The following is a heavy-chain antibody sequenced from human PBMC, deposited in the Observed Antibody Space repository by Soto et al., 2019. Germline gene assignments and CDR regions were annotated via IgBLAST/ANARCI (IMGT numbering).Heavy chain of an antibody. CDR1: GGSISSSSYY. CDR3: AGYRREAVAGYTLDN. V-gene: IGHV4-61*01. D-gene: IGHD6-13*01. Sequence: SETLSLTCTVSGGSISSSSYYWTWIRQPPGKGLEWIGYVYNSGSTNYNPSLKSRVTISEDTSKSQFSLKVNSMTAADTAVYYCAGYRREAVAGYTLDNWGQGILVTVSS. CDR2: VYNSGST. J-gene: IGHJ4*02.